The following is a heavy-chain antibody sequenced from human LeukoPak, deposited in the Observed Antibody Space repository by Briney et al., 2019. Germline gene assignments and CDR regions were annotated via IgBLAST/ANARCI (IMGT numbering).Heavy chain of an antibody. Sequence: GGSLRLSCAASGFTFSSYGMHWVRQAPGKGLEWVSAISGSGGSTYYADSVKGRFTISRDNSKNTLYLQMNSLRAEDTAVYYCANSIAAAQHYFDYWGQGTLVTVSS. CDR2: ISGSGGST. J-gene: IGHJ4*02. CDR3: ANSIAAAQHYFDY. V-gene: IGHV3-23*01. D-gene: IGHD6-13*01. CDR1: GFTFSSYG.